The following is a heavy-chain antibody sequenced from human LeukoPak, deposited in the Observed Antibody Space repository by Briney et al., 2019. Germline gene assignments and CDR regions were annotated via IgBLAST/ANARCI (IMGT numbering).Heavy chain of an antibody. V-gene: IGHV4-61*01. Sequence: SETLSLTCTVSGGSVSSGSYYWSWIRQPPGKGLERIGYIYYSGSTNYNPSLQSRVTISVDTSKNQFSLKLSSVTAADTAVYYCARDLPYDSRGSAGFDYWGQGTLVTVFS. J-gene: IGHJ4*02. CDR2: IYYSGST. CDR3: ARDLPYDSRGSAGFDY. CDR1: GGSVSSGSYY. D-gene: IGHD3-22*01.